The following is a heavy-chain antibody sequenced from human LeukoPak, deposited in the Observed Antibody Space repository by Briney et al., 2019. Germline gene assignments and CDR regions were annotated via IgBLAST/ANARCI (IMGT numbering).Heavy chain of an antibody. V-gene: IGHV4-39*01. CDR2: IYYSGST. Sequence: SETLSLTCTVSGGSISSSSYYWGWIRQPPGKGLEWIGSIYYSGSTYYNPSLKSRVTISVDTSKNQFSLKLSSVTAADTAVYYCARLYSGSYGFDYWGQGTLVTDSS. J-gene: IGHJ4*02. CDR3: ARLYSGSYGFDY. D-gene: IGHD1-26*01. CDR1: GGSISSSSYY.